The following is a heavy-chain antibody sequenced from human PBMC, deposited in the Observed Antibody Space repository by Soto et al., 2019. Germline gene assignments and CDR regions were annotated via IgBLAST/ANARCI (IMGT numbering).Heavy chain of an antibody. J-gene: IGHJ4*02. CDR2: VIPLFDKT. D-gene: IGHD4-17*01. CDR3: ARGHNDYEDY. Sequence: SVKVSCKASGNTFGTYTINWVRQAPGQGLEWLGRVIPLFDKTDYAQKLQGRVTITADKSTSTAYLELGSLRSEDTAVYYCARGHNDYEDYWAQGTLVTVSS. CDR1: GNTFGTYT. V-gene: IGHV1-69*08.